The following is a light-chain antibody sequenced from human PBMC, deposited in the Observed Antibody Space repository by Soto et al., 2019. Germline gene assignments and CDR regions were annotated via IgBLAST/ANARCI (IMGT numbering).Light chain of an antibody. CDR1: NSNLGAGYD. Sequence: QSVLTQPPSVSGAPGQRVTISCTGNNSNLGAGYDVHWYQQLPGAAPKLVIFGNRNRPSGVPERFSGSKSGTSASLAITGLQAEDEADYYCQSYDRSLTGFFVFGSGTKVTVL. V-gene: IGLV1-40*01. CDR3: QSYDRSLTGFFV. CDR2: GNR. J-gene: IGLJ1*01.